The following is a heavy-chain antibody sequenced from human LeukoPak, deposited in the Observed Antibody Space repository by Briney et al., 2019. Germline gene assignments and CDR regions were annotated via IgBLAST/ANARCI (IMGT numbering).Heavy chain of an antibody. D-gene: IGHD5-12*01. J-gene: IGHJ4*02. Sequence: LGGSLRLSCEASGFKFDEYVMHWVRQAPGKGLEWVSGINWNSGSIDYADSVKGRFTISRDNAKNSLYLQMNSLRAEDTAVYYCARDQGVATIRMVFDYWGQGTLVTVSS. CDR2: INWNSGSI. V-gene: IGHV3-9*01. CDR1: GFKFDEYV. CDR3: ARDQGVATIRMVFDY.